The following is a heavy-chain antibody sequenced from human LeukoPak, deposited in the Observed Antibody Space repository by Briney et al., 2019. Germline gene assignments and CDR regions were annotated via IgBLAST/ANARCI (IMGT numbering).Heavy chain of an antibody. V-gene: IGHV3-49*03. CDR2: IRSKAYGGTT. J-gene: IGHJ6*02. CDR1: GFTLGDYA. Sequence: GRSLRLSCTASGFTLGDYAMSWFRQAPGKGLEWVGFIRSKAYGGTTEYAASVKGRFTISRDDSKSIAYLQMNSLKTEDTAVYYCTRDKGWRYYYYGMDVWGQGTTVTVSS. CDR3: TRDKGWRYYYYGMDV.